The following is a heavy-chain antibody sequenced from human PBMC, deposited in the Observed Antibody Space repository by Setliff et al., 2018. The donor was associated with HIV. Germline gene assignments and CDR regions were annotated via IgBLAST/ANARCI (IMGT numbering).Heavy chain of an antibody. CDR3: AREVVPPADYHNFDS. J-gene: IGHJ4*02. V-gene: IGHV1-18*01. D-gene: IGHD2-2*01. CDR1: GYSFTNYG. Sequence: ASVKVSCKASGYSFTNYGISWVRQAPGQGLEWVGWISPYNGDTKYAEKVQGRVTMTTDTSTSTAYMELRSLRPDDTAVYYCAREVVPPADYHNFDSWGQGSLVTVSS. CDR2: ISPYNGDT.